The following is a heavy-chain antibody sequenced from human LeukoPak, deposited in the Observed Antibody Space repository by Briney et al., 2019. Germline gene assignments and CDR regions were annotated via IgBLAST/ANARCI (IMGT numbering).Heavy chain of an antibody. Sequence: GGSLRLSCVVSGFTFSSHWMSWVRQAPGKGLEWVANIKEGGSEKYYVDSVKGRFTISRDNAKKSLYLQMDSLRAEDTAVYYCATHGYSELRYFDWSTNEWGQGTLVTVSS. J-gene: IGHJ4*02. V-gene: IGHV3-7*01. CDR2: IKEGGSEK. D-gene: IGHD3-9*01. CDR3: ATHGYSELRYFDWSTNE. CDR1: GFTFSSHW.